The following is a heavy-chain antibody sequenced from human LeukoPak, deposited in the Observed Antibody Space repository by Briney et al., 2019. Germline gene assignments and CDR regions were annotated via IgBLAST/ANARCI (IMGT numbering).Heavy chain of an antibody. D-gene: IGHD3-16*02. J-gene: IGHJ5*02. CDR3: ARSPSSFDP. V-gene: IGHV3-21*01. Sequence: PGGSLRLSCAASGFTFSSCTMNWVRQAPGKGLEWVSSIVSGSGDIYYADSVRGRFTISRDNAKNSLYLQMNSLRAEDTAVYYCARSPSSFDPWGQGALVTVSS. CDR1: GFTFSSCT. CDR2: IVSGSGDI.